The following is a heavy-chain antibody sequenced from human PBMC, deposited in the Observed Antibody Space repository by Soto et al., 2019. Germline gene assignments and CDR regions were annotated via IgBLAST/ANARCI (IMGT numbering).Heavy chain of an antibody. CDR1: GGSVSSGSYY. Sequence: QVQLQESGPGLVKPSETLSLTCTVSGGSVSSGSYYWSWIRQPPGKGLEWIGYIYYSGSTNYNPSLKRRVTISVDTSKNQFSLKLSSVTAADTAVYYCARASIAVADLYYFDYWGQGTLVTVSS. CDR2: IYYSGST. J-gene: IGHJ4*02. V-gene: IGHV4-61*01. D-gene: IGHD6-19*01. CDR3: ARASIAVADLYYFDY.